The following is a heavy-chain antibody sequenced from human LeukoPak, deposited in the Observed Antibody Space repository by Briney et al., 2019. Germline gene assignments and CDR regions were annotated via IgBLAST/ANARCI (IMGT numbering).Heavy chain of an antibody. V-gene: IGHV3-9*01. CDR2: ISWNSGSI. CDR1: GFTFDDYA. CDR3: ARPYGSGSYYYYFDY. Sequence: GGSLRLSCAASGFTFDDYAMHWVRQAPGKGLEWVSGISWNSGSIGYADSVKGRFTISRDNAKNSLYLQMNSLRAEDTAVYYCARPYGSGSYYYYFDYWGQGTLVTVSS. D-gene: IGHD3-10*01. J-gene: IGHJ4*02.